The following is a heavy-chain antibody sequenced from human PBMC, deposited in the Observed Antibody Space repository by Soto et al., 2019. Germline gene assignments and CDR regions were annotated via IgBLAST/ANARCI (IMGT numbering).Heavy chain of an antibody. Sequence: ASVKVSCKASGYTFTSYYMHWVRQAPGQGLEWMGIINPSGGSTSYAQKFQGRVTMTRDTSTSTVYMELSSLRSEDTAVYDCARDSSPIWYYYGSEGSNWFDPWGQGTLVTVSS. CDR1: GYTFTSYY. CDR3: ARDSSPIWYYYGSEGSNWFDP. J-gene: IGHJ5*02. V-gene: IGHV1-46*01. CDR2: INPSGGST. D-gene: IGHD3-10*01.